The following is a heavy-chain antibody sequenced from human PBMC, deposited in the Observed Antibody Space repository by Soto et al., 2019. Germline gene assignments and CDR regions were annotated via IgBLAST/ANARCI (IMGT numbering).Heavy chain of an antibody. CDR1: ASALSRIGYY. CDR2: FYDSVTT. J-gene: IGHJ4*01. Sequence: SQSLSLTWTVSASALSRIGYYWTWIRQHPGKGLECIGYFYDSVTTYYNPSLKSRVSISGGTSKHQFSLNLRSVTAPHTAVYYCARGHKKGFGYWGQGTLVTVAS. V-gene: IGHV4-31*02. CDR3: ARGHKKGFGY.